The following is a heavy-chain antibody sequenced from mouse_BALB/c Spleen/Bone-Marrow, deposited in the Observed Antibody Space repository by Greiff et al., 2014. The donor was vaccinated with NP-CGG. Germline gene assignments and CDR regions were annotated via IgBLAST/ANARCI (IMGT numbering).Heavy chain of an antibody. CDR1: GYTFTDYI. CDR2: IYPGTGST. CDR3: ARRKNVWFAY. J-gene: IGHJ3*01. Sequence: LVESGPELVKPGASVKMSCKASGYTFTDYIISWVKQRVGQGLEWIGEIYPGTGSTYYNEKFKGNATLTADKSSNIAYMQLSSLTSEDSAVYFCARRKNVWFAYWGQGTLVTVSA. V-gene: IGHV1-77*01.